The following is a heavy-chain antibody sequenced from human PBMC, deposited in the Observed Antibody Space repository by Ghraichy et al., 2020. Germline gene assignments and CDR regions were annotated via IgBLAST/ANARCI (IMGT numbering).Heavy chain of an antibody. CDR3: AGAAPSNGRDNGYNPPFDY. CDR1: GGSISSYY. Sequence: SETLSLTCTVSGGSISSYYWSWIRQPPGKGLEWIGYIYYSGSTNYNPSLKSRVTISVDTSKNQFSLKLSSVTAADTAVYYCAGAAPSNGRDNGYNPPFDYWGQGTLVTVSS. D-gene: IGHD5-24*01. CDR2: IYYSGST. J-gene: IGHJ4*02. V-gene: IGHV4-59*01.